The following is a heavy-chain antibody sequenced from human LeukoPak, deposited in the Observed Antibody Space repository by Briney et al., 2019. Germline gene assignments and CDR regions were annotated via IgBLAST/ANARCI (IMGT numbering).Heavy chain of an antibody. J-gene: IGHJ4*02. CDR2: IYYSGTI. CDR3: ARDRGSAGGFDY. Sequence: SETLSLTCSVSGGSISPYYWSWIRQPPGKGLEWIGYIYYSGTINYNPSLKSRVTISVDTSKNQLSLKMSSVTAAETAVYCCARDRGSAGGFDYWAREPWSPSPQ. V-gene: IGHV4-59*01. CDR1: GGSISPYY. D-gene: IGHD2-15*01.